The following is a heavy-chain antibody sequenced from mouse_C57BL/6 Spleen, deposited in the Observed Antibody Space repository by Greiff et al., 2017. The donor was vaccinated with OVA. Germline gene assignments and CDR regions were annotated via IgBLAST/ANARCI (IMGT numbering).Heavy chain of an antibody. D-gene: IGHD2-3*01. CDR2: IDPETGGT. J-gene: IGHJ1*03. V-gene: IGHV1-15*01. Sequence: QVQLKESGAELVRPGASVTLSCKASGYTFTDYEMHWVKQTPVHGLEWIGAIDPETGGTAYNQKFKGKAILTADKSSSTAYMELRSLTSEDSAVYYCTRSPIYDGYYHWYFDVWGTGTTVTVSS. CDR1: GYTFTDYE. CDR3: TRSPIYDGYYHWYFDV.